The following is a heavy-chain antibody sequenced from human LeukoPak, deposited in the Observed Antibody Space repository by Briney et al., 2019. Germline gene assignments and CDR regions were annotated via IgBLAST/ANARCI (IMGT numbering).Heavy chain of an antibody. Sequence: PGGSLRLSCAASGFTFSSYSMNWVRQAPGKGLEWVSSISSSSSCIYYADSVKGRFTVSRDNAKNSVYLQMNSLRAEDTAVYYCARDKWLTTTHYFDYWGQGTLVTVSS. J-gene: IGHJ4*02. CDR1: GFTFSSYS. CDR2: ISSSSSCI. CDR3: ARDKWLTTTHYFDY. V-gene: IGHV3-21*01. D-gene: IGHD4-11*01.